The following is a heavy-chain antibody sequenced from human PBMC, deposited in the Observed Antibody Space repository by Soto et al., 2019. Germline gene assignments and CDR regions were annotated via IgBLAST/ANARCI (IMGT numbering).Heavy chain of an antibody. CDR2: IIPIFGSA. CDR3: ARGGSSWARFDY. V-gene: IGHV1-69*01. CDR1: GGTFRNFA. J-gene: IGHJ4*02. Sequence: QVQLVQSGAEVRKPGSSVKVSCKAFGGTFRNFAFSWVRQAPGQGLEWMGGIIPIFGSANYAQEFQGRVTITADESTSSAYMQLNSLRYEDTAVYFCARGGSSWARFDYWGQGTLVTVSS. D-gene: IGHD6-13*01.